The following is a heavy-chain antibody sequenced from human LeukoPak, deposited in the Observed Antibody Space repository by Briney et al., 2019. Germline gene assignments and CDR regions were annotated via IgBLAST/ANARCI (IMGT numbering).Heavy chain of an antibody. J-gene: IGHJ4*02. CDR2: ISGSGGST. D-gene: IGHD3-22*01. Sequence: GGSLRLSCAASGFTFSNYAMSWVRQAPGKGLEWVSGISGSGGSTYYADSVKGRFTISRDNSKNTLYLQMNSLRAEDTAVYYCAKGRSEDYYESSGYWGQGTLVTVSS. CDR3: AKGRSEDYYESSGY. CDR1: GFTFSNYA. V-gene: IGHV3-23*01.